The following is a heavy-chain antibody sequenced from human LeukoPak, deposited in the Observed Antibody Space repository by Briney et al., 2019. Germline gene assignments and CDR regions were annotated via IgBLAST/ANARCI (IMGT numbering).Heavy chain of an antibody. CDR1: GFTFSSYG. CDR2: ISYDGGNK. J-gene: IGHJ3*02. Sequence: GGSLRLSCAASGFTFSSYGMHWVRPAPGKGLEWVAVISYDGGNKYYADSVKGRFTISRDNSKNTLYLQMNSLRAEDTAVYYCAKVSTTVTTLGAFDIWGQGTMVTVSS. CDR3: AKVSTTVTTLGAFDI. D-gene: IGHD4-17*01. V-gene: IGHV3-30*18.